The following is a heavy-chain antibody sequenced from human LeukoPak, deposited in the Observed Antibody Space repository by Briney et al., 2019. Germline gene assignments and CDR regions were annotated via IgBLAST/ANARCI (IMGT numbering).Heavy chain of an antibody. D-gene: IGHD3-22*01. Sequence: PSETLSLTCSVSGDSISRSDSYWDWIRQPPGKGLERIGTIYYSGRTYYSPSLNSRVTMSVDTSSNQFSLNLRSVTAADTAVYYCARRRYYDGSGYLEWGQGTLLSVSS. CDR3: ARRRYYDGSGYLE. V-gene: IGHV4-39*01. CDR1: GDSISRSDSY. J-gene: IGHJ1*01. CDR2: IYYSGRT.